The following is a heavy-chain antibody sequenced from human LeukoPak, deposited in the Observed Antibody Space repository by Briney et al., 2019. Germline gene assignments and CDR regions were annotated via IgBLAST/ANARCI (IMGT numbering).Heavy chain of an antibody. CDR2: ISYDGSNK. Sequence: PGESLRLSCAASGFTFINFAMTWVRQAPGKGLEWVAVISYDGSNKYYADSVKGRFTISRDNSKNTLYLQMNSLRAEDTAVYYCAKDNFDPWGQGTLVTVSS. CDR3: AKDNFDP. CDR1: GFTFINFA. V-gene: IGHV3-30*18. J-gene: IGHJ5*02.